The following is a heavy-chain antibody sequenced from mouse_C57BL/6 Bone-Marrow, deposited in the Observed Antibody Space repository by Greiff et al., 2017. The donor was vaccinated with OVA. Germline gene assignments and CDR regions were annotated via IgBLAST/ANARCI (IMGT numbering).Heavy chain of an antibody. J-gene: IGHJ1*03. CDR1: GYSITSGYY. Sequence: ESGPGLVKPSQSLSLTCSVTGYSITSGYYWNWIRQFPGNKLEWMGYISYDGSNNYNPSLKNRISITRDTSKNQFFLKLNSVTTEDTATYYCAREPSTVVVHWYFDVWGTGTTVTVSS. V-gene: IGHV3-6*01. CDR2: ISYDGSN. CDR3: AREPSTVVVHWYFDV. D-gene: IGHD1-1*01.